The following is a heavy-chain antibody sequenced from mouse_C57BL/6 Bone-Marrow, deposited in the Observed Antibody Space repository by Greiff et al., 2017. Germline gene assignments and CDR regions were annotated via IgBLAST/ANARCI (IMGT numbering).Heavy chain of an antibody. V-gene: IGHV5-4*03. CDR3: ARKNYDCASYYFDY. J-gene: IGHJ2*01. CDR1: GFTFSSYA. D-gene: IGHD2-4*01. CDR2: ISDGSSYT. Sequence: DVMLVESGGGLVKPGGSLKLSCAASGFTFSSYAMSWVRQTPEKRLEWVATISDGSSYTYYPDNVKGRFTISRDNAKNNLYLQMSHLKSEDTAMYYCARKNYDCASYYFDYWGQGTTLTVSS.